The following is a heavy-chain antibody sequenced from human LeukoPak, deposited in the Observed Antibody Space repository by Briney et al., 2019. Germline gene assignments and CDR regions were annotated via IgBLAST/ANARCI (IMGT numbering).Heavy chain of an antibody. CDR2: IYYSGST. D-gene: IGHD6-13*01. V-gene: IGHV4-59*01. CDR3: ARDGYSSRPYPAGGDAFDI. CDR1: GGSISSYY. Sequence: PSETLSLTCTVSGGSISSYYWSWIRQPPGKGLEWIGYIYYSGSTNYNPSLKSRVTISVDTSKNQFSLKLSSVTAADTAVYYCARDGYSSRPYPAGGDAFDIWGQGTMVTVSS. J-gene: IGHJ3*02.